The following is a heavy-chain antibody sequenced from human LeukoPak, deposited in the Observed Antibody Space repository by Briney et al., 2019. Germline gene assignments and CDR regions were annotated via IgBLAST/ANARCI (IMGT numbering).Heavy chain of an antibody. V-gene: IGHV4-61*02. D-gene: IGHD5-18*01. J-gene: IGHJ4*02. CDR1: GDSISSGDYY. CDR2: ISSSGST. Sequence: PSETLSLTCTVSGDSISSGDYYWSWIRQPAGKGLEWIGRISSSGSTNYNPSLKSRVTISVDTSKNQFSLKLSSVTAADTAVYYCASHRGGYSYGYRFDYWGQGTLVTVSS. CDR3: ASHRGGYSYGYRFDY.